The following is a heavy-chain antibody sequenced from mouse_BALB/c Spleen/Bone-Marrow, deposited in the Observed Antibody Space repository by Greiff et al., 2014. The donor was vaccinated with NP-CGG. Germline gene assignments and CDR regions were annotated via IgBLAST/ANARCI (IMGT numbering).Heavy chain of an antibody. J-gene: IGHJ4*01. CDR3: ARAAYDPYAMDY. D-gene: IGHD2-3*01. CDR1: GYTFTSYY. CDR2: INPNNDGT. Sequence: SGAELVKPGASVKLSCKASGYTFTSYYMYWVKQRPGQGLEWIGEINPNNDGTNFNEKFKSKATLTVDKSSSTAYMQLSSLTSEDSAVYYCARAAYDPYAMDYWGQGTSVIVSS. V-gene: IGHV1S81*02.